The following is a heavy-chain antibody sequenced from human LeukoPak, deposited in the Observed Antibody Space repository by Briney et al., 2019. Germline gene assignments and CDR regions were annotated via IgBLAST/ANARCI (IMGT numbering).Heavy chain of an antibody. CDR1: GYSFTNYW. J-gene: IGHJ6*02. Sequence: GESLKISCKGSGYSFTNYWIVWVRQMPGKGLEWMGNIYPGDSDTTYSPSLQGQVTISADKSITTAYMQWSSRQASDTAIYYCAVSVRGVRQGMDVWGQGTTVTVSS. CDR2: IYPGDSDT. CDR3: AVSVRGVRQGMDV. D-gene: IGHD3-10*01. V-gene: IGHV5-51*01.